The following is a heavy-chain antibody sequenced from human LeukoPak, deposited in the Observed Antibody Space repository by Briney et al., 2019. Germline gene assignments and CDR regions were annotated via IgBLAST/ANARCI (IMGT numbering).Heavy chain of an antibody. D-gene: IGHD2-2*01. V-gene: IGHV5-51*01. Sequence: GESLKISCRGSGCSFNTYWFGWVRQMPGKGLEWMGIIYPGDSDTRYSPSFQGQVTMSADKSINTAYLQWSSLKASDTAMYYCARRQGCSSTSCPSDYWGQGTLVTVSS. J-gene: IGHJ4*02. CDR2: IYPGDSDT. CDR1: GCSFNTYW. CDR3: ARRQGCSSTSCPSDY.